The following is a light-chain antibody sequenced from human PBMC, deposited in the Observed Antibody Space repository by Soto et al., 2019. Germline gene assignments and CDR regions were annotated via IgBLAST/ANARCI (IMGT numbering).Light chain of an antibody. Sequence: VLTQSPGTLSLSPGERATLSCRASQSVSSSYLAWCQQKPGQAPRRLIYGASSRAAGIPDRFSGSGSGTDFTLTISRLEPEDFAVYYCQQYGSSPITFAQGTRLAI. CDR1: QSVSSSY. CDR2: GAS. CDR3: QQYGSSPIT. V-gene: IGKV3-20*01. J-gene: IGKJ5*01.